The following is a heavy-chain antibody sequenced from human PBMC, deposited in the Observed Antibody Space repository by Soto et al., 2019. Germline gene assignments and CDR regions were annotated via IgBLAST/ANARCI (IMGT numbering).Heavy chain of an antibody. CDR1: GYSFTSYW. CDR3: ARLGPLAYCGGHCYPQPVALGY. J-gene: IGHJ4*02. CDR2: IYPGDSDT. V-gene: IGHV5-51*01. D-gene: IGHD2-21*02. Sequence: PGESLKISCKGSGYSFTSYWIGWVRQMPGKGLEWMGIIYPGDSDTRYSPSFQGQVTISADKSISTAYLQWSSLKASDTAMYYCARLGPLAYCGGHCYPQPVALGYWGQGTLVTVS.